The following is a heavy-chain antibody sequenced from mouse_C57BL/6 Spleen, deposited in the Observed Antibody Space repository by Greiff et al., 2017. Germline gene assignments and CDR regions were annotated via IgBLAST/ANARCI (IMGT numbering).Heavy chain of an antibody. CDR3: ARGSGHLYAMDY. CDR2: IDPSDSYT. J-gene: IGHJ4*01. V-gene: IGHV1-50*01. D-gene: IGHD3-2*02. CDR1: GYTFTSYW. Sequence: QVQLQQPGAELVKPGASVKLSCKASGYTFTSYWMQWVKQRPGQGLEWIGEIDPSDSYTNYNQKFKGKATLTVDTSSSTAYMQLSSLTSEDSAVYYSARGSGHLYAMDYWGQGTSVTVSS.